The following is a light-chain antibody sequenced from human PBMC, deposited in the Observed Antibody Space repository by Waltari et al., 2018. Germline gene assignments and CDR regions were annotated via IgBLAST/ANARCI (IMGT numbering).Light chain of an antibody. CDR2: NNF. CDR3: ATWDDSLNGPV. J-gene: IGLJ2*01. Sequence: QSVLTQPPSTSGTPRQRVTISCSRNNSNIGRNTVNWYQQFPGAAPTLLVYNNFQRPSGVPDRFSGSKSGTSASLAILGVRPEDEADYYGATWDDSLNGPVFGGGTKLTVL. V-gene: IGLV1-44*01. CDR1: NSNIGRNT.